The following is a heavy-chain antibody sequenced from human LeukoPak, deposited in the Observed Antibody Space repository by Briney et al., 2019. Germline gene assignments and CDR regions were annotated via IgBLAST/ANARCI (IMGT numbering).Heavy chain of an antibody. CDR1: GYTFTSYD. CDR3: AMSNYDILTGGVDY. J-gene: IGHJ4*02. CDR2: MNPNSGNT. V-gene: IGHV1-8*01. Sequence: GASVKVSCKASGYTFTSYDINWVRQATGQGLEWMGWMNPNSGNTGYAQKFQGRVTMTKNTSISTAYMELSSLRSEDTAVYYCAMSNYDILTGGVDYWGQGTLVTVSS. D-gene: IGHD3-9*01.